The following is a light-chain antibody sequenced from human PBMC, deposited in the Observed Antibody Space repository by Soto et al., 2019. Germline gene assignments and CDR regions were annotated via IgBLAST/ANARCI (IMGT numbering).Light chain of an antibody. CDR3: QQRYNWPLT. Sequence: EIVLTQSPGTLSLSPGERATLSCRASQSVSSSYLAWYQQKPGQAPRLLIYGASTRATGIPDRFSGSGSGTDFTLTISSLEPEDFAVYYCQQRYNWPLTFGGGTKVDIK. CDR2: GAS. V-gene: IGKV3D-20*02. J-gene: IGKJ4*01. CDR1: QSVSSSY.